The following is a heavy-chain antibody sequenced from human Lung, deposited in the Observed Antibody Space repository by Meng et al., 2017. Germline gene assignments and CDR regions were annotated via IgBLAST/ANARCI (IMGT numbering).Heavy chain of an antibody. J-gene: IGHJ4*02. CDR1: GGSFSDHY. CDR2: INHSGST. Sequence: QGLHRQWGAGLLKPPETLSLTCVVSGGSFSDHYWSWIRQPPGKGLEWIGEINHSGSTNYNPSLESRATISVDTSQNNLSLKLSSVTAADSAVYYCARGPTTMAHDFDYWGQGTLVTVSS. D-gene: IGHD4-11*01. CDR3: ARGPTTMAHDFDY. V-gene: IGHV4-34*01.